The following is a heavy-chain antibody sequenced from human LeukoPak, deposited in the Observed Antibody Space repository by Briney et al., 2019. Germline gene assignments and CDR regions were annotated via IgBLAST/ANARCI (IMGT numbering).Heavy chain of an antibody. CDR2: ISAYNGNT. V-gene: IGHV1-18*01. J-gene: IGHJ3*02. CDR3: ARAPCGGDYYSEVDAFDI. D-gene: IGHD2-21*02. Sequence: ASVKVSCKASGYTFTSYGISWVRQAPGQGLEWMGWISAYNGNTNYAQKLQGRVTMTTDTSTSTAYMELRSLRSDDTAVYYCARAPCGGDYYSEVDAFDIWGQGTMVTVSS. CDR1: GYTFTSYG.